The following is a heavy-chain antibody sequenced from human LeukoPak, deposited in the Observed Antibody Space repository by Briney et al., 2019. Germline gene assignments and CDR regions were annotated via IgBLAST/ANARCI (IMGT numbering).Heavy chain of an antibody. Sequence: PSETLSLTRTVSGGSISSYYWSWIRQPAGKGLEWIGRIYTSGSTNYNPSLKSRVTMSVDTSKNQFSPKLSSVTAADTAVYYCARDRQGYYDFWSGYPYYYYYMDVWGKGTTVTVSS. V-gene: IGHV4-4*07. CDR3: ARDRQGYYDFWSGYPYYYYYMDV. J-gene: IGHJ6*03. CDR2: IYTSGST. CDR1: GGSISSYY. D-gene: IGHD3-3*01.